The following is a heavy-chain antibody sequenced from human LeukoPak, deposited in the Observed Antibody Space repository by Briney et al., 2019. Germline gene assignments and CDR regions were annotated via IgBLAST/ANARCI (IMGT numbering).Heavy chain of an antibody. CDR3: ARFRYNWNYVENWFDP. Sequence: GGSLRLSCAASGFTFSSYWMSWVRQAPGKGLEWVANIKQDGSEKYYVDSVKGRFTISRDNAKNSLYLQMNSLRAEDTAVYYCARFRYNWNYVENWFDPWGQETLVTVSS. CDR1: GFTFSSYW. J-gene: IGHJ5*02. V-gene: IGHV3-7*01. D-gene: IGHD1-7*01. CDR2: IKQDGSEK.